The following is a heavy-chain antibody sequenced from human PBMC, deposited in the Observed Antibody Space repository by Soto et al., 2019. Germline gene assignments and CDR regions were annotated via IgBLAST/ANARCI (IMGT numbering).Heavy chain of an antibody. D-gene: IGHD3-10*01. Sequence: QVQLVQSGAEVKKPGSSVKVSCKASGGTFSSYAISWVRQAPGQGLEWMGGIIPIFGTANYAQKFQGRVTITADKSTSTAYMELSSLRAEDTAVYYGARALLWFGEGENWFDPWGQGTLVTVSS. CDR3: ARALLWFGEGENWFDP. V-gene: IGHV1-69*06. CDR2: IIPIFGTA. CDR1: GGTFSSYA. J-gene: IGHJ5*02.